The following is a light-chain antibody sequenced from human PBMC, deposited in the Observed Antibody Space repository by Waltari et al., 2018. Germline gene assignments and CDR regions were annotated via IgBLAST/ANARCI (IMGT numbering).Light chain of an antibody. CDR2: EVT. CDR1: SSDVGGYNP. V-gene: IGLV2-8*01. J-gene: IGLJ3*02. Sequence: QSALTQPPSASGSPGQSVTVSCPGTSSDVGGYNPVSWYQQHPGKAPKLMIYEVTERPSGVPDRFSGSKSGNTASLTVSGLQAEDEAIYYCSSYAGHNDFVVFGGGTKLTVL. CDR3: SSYAGHNDFVV.